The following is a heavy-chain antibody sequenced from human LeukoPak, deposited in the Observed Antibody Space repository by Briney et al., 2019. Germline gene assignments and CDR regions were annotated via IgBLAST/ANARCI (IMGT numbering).Heavy chain of an antibody. CDR3: ATSYYYDSSGYSHDAFDI. V-gene: IGHV1-24*01. D-gene: IGHD3-22*01. CDR2: FDPEDGET. CDR1: GYTLTELS. J-gene: IGHJ3*02. Sequence: ASVKVSCKVSGYTLTELSMHRVRQAPGKGLEWMGGFDPEDGETIYAQKFQGRVTMTEDTSTDTAYMELSSLRSEDTAVYYCATSYYYDSSGYSHDAFDIWGQGTMVTVSS.